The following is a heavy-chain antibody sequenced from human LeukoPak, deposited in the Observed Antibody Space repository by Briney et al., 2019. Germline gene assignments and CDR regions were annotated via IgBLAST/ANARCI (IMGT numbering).Heavy chain of an antibody. V-gene: IGHV3-33*01. CDR2: IWYDGNNK. J-gene: IGHJ4*02. CDR1: GFTFSSYG. CDR3: ARDPYCSNTSCYEYFDY. D-gene: IGHD2-2*01. Sequence: PGRSLRLSCAASGFTFSSYGMHWVRQAPGKGLEWLAIIWYDGNNKYYADSVKGRFTISRDNSRNTLYLQMNSLRAEDTAVYYCARDPYCSNTSCYEYFDYWGQGTLVTVSS.